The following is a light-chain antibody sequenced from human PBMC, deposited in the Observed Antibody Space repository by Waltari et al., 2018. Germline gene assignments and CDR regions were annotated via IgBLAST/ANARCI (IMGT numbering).Light chain of an antibody. J-gene: IGKJ4*01. V-gene: IGKV3-20*01. Sequence: VTLSCRAGQSVSRNYLAWYQQRPGQAPRLLIYGASRSATGIPDRFSGSGSGTDFTLTISRLELEDFGVYYCQHYDTSAPLTFGGGSKVEIK. CDR2: GAS. CDR1: QSVSRNY. CDR3: QHYDTSAPLT.